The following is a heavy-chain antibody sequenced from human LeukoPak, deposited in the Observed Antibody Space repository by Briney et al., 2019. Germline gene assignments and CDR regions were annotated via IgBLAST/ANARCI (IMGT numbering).Heavy chain of an antibody. CDR3: ASNGDRVFDY. D-gene: IGHD3-10*01. V-gene: IGHV4-4*02. CDR1: GGSISSNW. CDR2: NNHSGSGT. Sequence: SETLSLTCAVSGGSISSNWWSWVRHPPGENLEWIGENNHSGSGTNYNPSLRNRVTISVDKSQTQFSLKLRSVTAADTAVYYCASNGDRVFDYWGQGTLVTVSS. J-gene: IGHJ4*02.